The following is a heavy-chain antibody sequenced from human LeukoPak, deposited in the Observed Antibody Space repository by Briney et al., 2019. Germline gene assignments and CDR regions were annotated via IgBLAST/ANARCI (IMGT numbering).Heavy chain of an antibody. D-gene: IGHD3-3*01. V-gene: IGHV3-30*02. CDR1: GFTFSSYG. CDR3: AKDYDFWSGPDAFDI. J-gene: IGHJ3*02. CDR2: IRYDGSNK. Sequence: PGGSLRLSCAASGFTFSSYGMHWVRQAPGKGLEWVAFIRYDGSNKYYADSVKGRFTISRDNSKNTLYLQMNSLRAEDTAVYYCAKDYDFWSGPDAFDIWGQGQWSPSLQ.